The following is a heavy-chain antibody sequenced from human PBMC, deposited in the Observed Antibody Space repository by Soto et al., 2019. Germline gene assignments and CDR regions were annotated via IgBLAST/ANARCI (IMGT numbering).Heavy chain of an antibody. CDR3: ARIKLVDFFFINVDVYDMDV. J-gene: IGHJ6*02. V-gene: IGHV3-48*02. D-gene: IGHD2-15*01. Sequence: GGSLRLSCAASGFTLSNYAVNWVRQAPGKGLEWVSYISSDSRYIYHGDSVKGRFTISRDNARNSVYLQMNSLRDEDTAVYYCARIKLVDFFFINVDVYDMDVWGQGTQVTVS. CDR2: ISSDSRYI. CDR1: GFTLSNYA.